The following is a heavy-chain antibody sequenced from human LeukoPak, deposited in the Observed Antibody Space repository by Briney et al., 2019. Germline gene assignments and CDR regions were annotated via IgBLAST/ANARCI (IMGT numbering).Heavy chain of an antibody. CDR1: GFTFGDYA. V-gene: IGHV3-7*01. Sequence: QTGGSLRLSCTASGFTFGDYAMSWVRQAPGKGLEWVANIKQDGSEKYYVDSVKGRFTISRDNAKNSLYLQMNSLRAEDTAVYYCARDSPYADHPPYFDLWGRGTLVTVSS. CDR3: ARDSPYADHPPYFDL. CDR2: IKQDGSEK. D-gene: IGHD4-17*01. J-gene: IGHJ2*01.